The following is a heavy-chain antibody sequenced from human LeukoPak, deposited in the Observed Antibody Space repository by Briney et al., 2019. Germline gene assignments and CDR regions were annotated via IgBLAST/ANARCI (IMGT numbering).Heavy chain of an antibody. J-gene: IGHJ4*02. Sequence: GESLKISCSASGFTYTDYSMSWVRQVPGKGLEWVSAISGSGGSTYYADSVKGRFTISRDNSKNTLYLQMNSLRAEDTAVYYCAKNDPYDYVWESYLVTMYYFDYWAREPWSPSPQ. CDR3: AKNDPYDYVWESYLVTMYYFDY. D-gene: IGHD3-16*02. CDR1: GFTYTDYS. CDR2: ISGSGGST. V-gene: IGHV3-23*01.